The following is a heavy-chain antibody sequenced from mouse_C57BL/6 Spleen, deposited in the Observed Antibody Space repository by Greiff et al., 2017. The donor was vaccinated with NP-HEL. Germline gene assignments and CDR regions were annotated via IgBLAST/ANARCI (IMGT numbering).Heavy chain of an antibody. D-gene: IGHD4-1*02. J-gene: IGHJ4*01. CDR3: ARDNWERAMDY. CDR2: ISSGSRTI. Sequence: DVKLVESGGGLVKPGGSLKLSCAASGFTFSDYGMHWVRQAPEKGLEWVAYISSGSRTIYYADPVKGRFTISRDNAKNTLFLQMTSLRSEDTAMYYCARDNWERAMDYWGQGTSVTVSS. CDR1: GFTFSDYG. V-gene: IGHV5-17*01.